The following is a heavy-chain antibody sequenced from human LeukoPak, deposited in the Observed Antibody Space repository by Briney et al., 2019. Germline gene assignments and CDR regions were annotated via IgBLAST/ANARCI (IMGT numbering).Heavy chain of an antibody. Sequence: GGSLRLSCAASGFTFSSYAMHWVRQAPGKGLEWVAVISYDGSNKYYADSVKGRFTISRDNSKNTLYLQMNSLRAEDTAVCYCACERLGGGYDYVWGSYRWGAFDIWGQGTMVTVSS. CDR2: ISYDGSNK. J-gene: IGHJ3*02. CDR3: ACERLGGGYDYVWGSYRWGAFDI. V-gene: IGHV3-30-3*01. D-gene: IGHD3-16*02. CDR1: GFTFSSYA.